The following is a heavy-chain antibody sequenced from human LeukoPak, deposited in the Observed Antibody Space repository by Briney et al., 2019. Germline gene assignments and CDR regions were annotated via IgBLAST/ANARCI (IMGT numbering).Heavy chain of an antibody. Sequence: SETLSLTCTVSGGSISSNSEYCGWIRQPPGKGLEWIGNIYYSGTTYYNPSLKSRVTISVDTYKSQFSLKLSSVTAADTAVYYCARPYGGNPGYFDYWGQGTLVTVSS. V-gene: IGHV4-39*01. CDR1: GGSISSNSEY. D-gene: IGHD4-23*01. J-gene: IGHJ4*02. CDR2: IYYSGTT. CDR3: ARPYGGNPGYFDY.